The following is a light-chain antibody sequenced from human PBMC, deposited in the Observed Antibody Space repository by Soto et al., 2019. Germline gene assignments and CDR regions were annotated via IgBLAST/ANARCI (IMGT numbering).Light chain of an antibody. J-gene: IGLJ3*02. CDR3: SSYTSSSTRV. Sequence: QSALTQPDSVSGSPGQSITISCTGTSSDVGGYNYVSWYQQHPGKAPKLMIYEVSNRPSGVSNRFSGSKSGNTASLTISGLHAEDEADYYCSSYTSSSTRVFGGGTKLTVL. CDR2: EVS. V-gene: IGLV2-14*01. CDR1: SSDVGGYNY.